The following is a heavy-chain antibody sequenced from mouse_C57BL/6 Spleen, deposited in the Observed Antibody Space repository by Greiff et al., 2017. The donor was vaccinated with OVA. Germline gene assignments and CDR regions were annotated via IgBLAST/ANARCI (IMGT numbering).Heavy chain of an antibody. Sequence: QVQLQQPGAELVKPGASVKLSCKASGYTFTSYWMHWVKQRPGQGLEWIGMLHPNSGSTNYNEKFKSKATLTVDKSSSTAYMQLSSLTSEDAAVYYGASGITTVVGGAMDYWGQGTSVTVSS. V-gene: IGHV1-64*01. CDR2: LHPNSGST. J-gene: IGHJ4*01. CDR3: ASGITTVVGGAMDY. D-gene: IGHD1-1*01. CDR1: GYTFTSYW.